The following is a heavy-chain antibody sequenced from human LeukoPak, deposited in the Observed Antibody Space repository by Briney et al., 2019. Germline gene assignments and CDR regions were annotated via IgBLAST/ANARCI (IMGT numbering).Heavy chain of an antibody. CDR3: AKDALPYTVTTMSWFDP. CDR2: ISYDGSNK. Sequence: GGSLRLSCAASGFTFSSYGMHWVRQAPGKGLEWVAVISYDGSNKYYADSVKGRFTISRDNSKNTLYLQMNSLRAEDTAVYYCAKDALPYTVTTMSWFDPWGQGTLVTVSS. J-gene: IGHJ5*02. V-gene: IGHV3-30*18. D-gene: IGHD4-17*01. CDR1: GFTFSSYG.